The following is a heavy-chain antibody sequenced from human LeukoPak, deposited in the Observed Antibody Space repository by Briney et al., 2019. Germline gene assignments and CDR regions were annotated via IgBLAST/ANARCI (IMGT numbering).Heavy chain of an antibody. CDR3: AKDRIGVLPDAFDI. CDR2: ISDSGGST. J-gene: IGHJ3*02. V-gene: IGHV3-23*01. CDR1: GFTFRNYV. D-gene: IGHD3-3*01. Sequence: AGGSLRLSCAGSGFTFRNYVMNGVRQSPGKGLEWVTGISDSGGSTFYADSVKGRFTISRDNSKNTLYLQLNSLRAEDTAVYYCAKDRIGVLPDAFDIWGQGTMVTVSS.